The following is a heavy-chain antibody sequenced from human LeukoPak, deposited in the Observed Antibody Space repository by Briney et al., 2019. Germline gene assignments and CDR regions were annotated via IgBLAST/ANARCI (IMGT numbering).Heavy chain of an antibody. CDR1: GYTFTGYY. CDR3: ARDPFDIVVVVAARTEDAFDI. CDR2: INPNSGGT. Sequence: GASVKVSCKASGYTFTGYYMHWVRQAPGKGLEWMGWINPNSGGTNYAQKFQGRVTMTRDTSISTAYMAQSRLRSDDTAVYYWARDPFDIVVVVAARTEDAFDIWGQGTMVTVSS. D-gene: IGHD2-15*01. V-gene: IGHV1-2*02. J-gene: IGHJ3*02.